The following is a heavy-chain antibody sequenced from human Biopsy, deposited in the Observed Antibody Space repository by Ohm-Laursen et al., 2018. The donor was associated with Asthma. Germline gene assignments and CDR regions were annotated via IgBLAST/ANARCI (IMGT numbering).Heavy chain of an antibody. CDR3: ARDPSYFDPSVEGWHL. V-gene: IGHV1-69*13. CDR1: GYTVTRYA. Sequence: GASVKVSCKASGYTVTRYAINWVRQAPGQGLEWMGGIIPISLTPSYARRFRGRVTISADEYTRTAYMELSSLRSEDTAVYYCARDPSYFDPSVEGWHLWGQGTMVTVSS. J-gene: IGHJ3*01. D-gene: IGHD3-22*01. CDR2: IIPISLTP.